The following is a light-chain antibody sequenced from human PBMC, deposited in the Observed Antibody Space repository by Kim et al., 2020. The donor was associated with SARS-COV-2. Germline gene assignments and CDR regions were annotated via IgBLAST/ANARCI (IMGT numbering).Light chain of an antibody. J-gene: IGKJ4*01. CDR2: GAS. Sequence: NLARYQVRPGQTPRLLIHGASTRATGIPARFSGSGSGTEFTLTISSLQSEDFAVYYCQQYNNWPPLTFGGGTKVDIK. CDR3: QQYNNWPPLT. CDR1: N. V-gene: IGKV3-15*01.